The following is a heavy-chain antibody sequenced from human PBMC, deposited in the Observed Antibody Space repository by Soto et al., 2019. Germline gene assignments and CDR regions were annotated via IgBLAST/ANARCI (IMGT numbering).Heavy chain of an antibody. CDR2: FDPEDGET. Sequence: ASVKVSCKVSGYTLTELSMHWVRQAPGKGLEWMGGFDPEDGETIYAQKFQGRVTMTEDTSTDTAYMELSSLRSEDTAVYYCANGSGSGWHFDYWGQGTLVTVSS. J-gene: IGHJ4*02. V-gene: IGHV1-24*01. CDR1: GYTLTELS. CDR3: ANGSGSGWHFDY. D-gene: IGHD6-19*01.